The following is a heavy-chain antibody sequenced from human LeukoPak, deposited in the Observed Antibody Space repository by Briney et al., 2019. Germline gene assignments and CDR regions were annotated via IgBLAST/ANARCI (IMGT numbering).Heavy chain of an antibody. CDR1: GFTFSSYA. CDR2: ISGSGGST. CDR3: AKQVGVGATSWFDP. J-gene: IGHJ5*02. Sequence: GGSLRLSCAASGFTFSSYAMSWVRQAPGKGLEWVPAISGSGGSTYYADSVKGRFTISRDNSKNALYLQMNSLRAEDTAVYYCAKQVGVGATSWFDPWGQGTLVTVSS. D-gene: IGHD1-26*01. V-gene: IGHV3-23*01.